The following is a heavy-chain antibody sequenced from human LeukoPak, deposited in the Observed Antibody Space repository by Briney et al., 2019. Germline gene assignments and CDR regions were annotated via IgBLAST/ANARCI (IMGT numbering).Heavy chain of an antibody. CDR2: IYWDDDK. Sequence: SGPTQANPTQTLTLTCTFSGFSLSTSGVGVGWIRQPPGKALEWLALIYWDDDKRYSPSLKSRLTITKDTSKNQVVLTMTNMDPVDTATYYCAHRGYSYGFDYWGQGTLVTVSS. J-gene: IGHJ4*02. V-gene: IGHV2-5*02. CDR3: AHRGYSYGFDY. CDR1: GFSLSTSGVG. D-gene: IGHD5-18*01.